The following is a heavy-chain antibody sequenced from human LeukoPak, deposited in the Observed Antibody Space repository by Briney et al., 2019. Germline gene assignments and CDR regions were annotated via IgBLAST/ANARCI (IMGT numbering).Heavy chain of an antibody. Sequence: SGTLSLTCTVSGGSISSSSYYWGWIRQPPGKGLEWIGSIYYSGSTYYNPSLKSRVTISVDTSKNQFSLKVSSVTAADTAVYYCARRYSYSSLPDYWGQGTLVTVSS. CDR1: GGSISSSSYY. CDR2: IYYSGST. CDR3: ARRYSYSSLPDY. D-gene: IGHD6-19*01. J-gene: IGHJ4*02. V-gene: IGHV4-39*01.